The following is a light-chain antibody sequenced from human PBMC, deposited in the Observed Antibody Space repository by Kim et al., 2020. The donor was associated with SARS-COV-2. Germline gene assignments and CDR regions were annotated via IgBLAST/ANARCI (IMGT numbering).Light chain of an antibody. CDR3: ASWDDSLIGLV. J-gene: IGLJ3*02. Sequence: ELTQPPSASGTPGQRVTISCSGSSSNIGSNTVNWYRQLPGTAPKLLIYSNNQRPSGVPDRCSGSKSGTSASLAISGLQSEDEADYYCASWDDSLIGLVFGGG. V-gene: IGLV1-44*01. CDR1: SSNIGSNT. CDR2: SNN.